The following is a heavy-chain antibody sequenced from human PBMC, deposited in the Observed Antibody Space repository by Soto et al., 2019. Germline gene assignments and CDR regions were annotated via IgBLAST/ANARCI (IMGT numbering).Heavy chain of an antibody. CDR3: ARGLYYYGSSRPDDAFDI. CDR1: GYTFTSYD. J-gene: IGHJ3*02. V-gene: IGHV1-8*01. D-gene: IGHD3-22*01. CDR2: MNPNSGNT. Sequence: QVQLVQSGAEVKKPGASVKVSCKTSGYTFTSYDINWVRQATGQGLEWMGWMNPNSGNTGYAQKFQGRVTMTRNTSISTAYMEQSSLRSEDTAVYYCARGLYYYGSSRPDDAFDIWGQGTMVTVSS.